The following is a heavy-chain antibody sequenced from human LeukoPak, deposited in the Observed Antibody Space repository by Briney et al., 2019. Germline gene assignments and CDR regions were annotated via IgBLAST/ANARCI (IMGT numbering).Heavy chain of an antibody. V-gene: IGHV4-30-2*01. CDR3: AKASLAYCGGDCYYYWYFDL. D-gene: IGHD2-21*02. Sequence: SETLSLTCAVSGGSISSGGYSWSWIRQPPGKGLEWIGYIYHSGSTYYNPSLKSRVTISVDRSKNQFSLKLSSVTAADTAVYYCAKASLAYCGGDCYYYWYFDLWGRGTLVTVSS. CDR2: IYHSGST. J-gene: IGHJ2*01. CDR1: GGSISSGGYS.